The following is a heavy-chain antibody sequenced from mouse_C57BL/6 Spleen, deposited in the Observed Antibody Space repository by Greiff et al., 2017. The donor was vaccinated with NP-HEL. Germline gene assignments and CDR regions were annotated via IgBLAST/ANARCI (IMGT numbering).Heavy chain of an antibody. CDR3: ASTHYYGSSYAMDY. Sequence: VQLKESGAELVKPGASVKLSCTASGFTITDYYMHWVKQSTEQGLEWIGRIDPEDGETKYAPKFQGKATITADTSSNTAYLQLSSLTSEDTAVYYCASTHYYGSSYAMDYWGQGTSVTVSS. CDR1: GFTITDYY. J-gene: IGHJ4*01. D-gene: IGHD1-1*01. V-gene: IGHV14-2*01. CDR2: IDPEDGET.